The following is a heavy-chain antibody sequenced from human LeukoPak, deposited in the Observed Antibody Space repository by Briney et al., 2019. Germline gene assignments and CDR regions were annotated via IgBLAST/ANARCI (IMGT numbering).Heavy chain of an antibody. CDR3: ARAQDPTILSYFDY. V-gene: IGHV3-48*02. Sequence: GGSLRLSCAASGFTFSTYSMNWVRQAPGKGLEWVSYINPSSTTIYYADSVKGRFTISRDNAKNSLYLQMNSLRDEDTAVYYCARAQDPTILSYFDYWGQGTLVTVSS. CDR1: GFTFSTYS. D-gene: IGHD5-24*01. J-gene: IGHJ4*02. CDR2: INPSSTTI.